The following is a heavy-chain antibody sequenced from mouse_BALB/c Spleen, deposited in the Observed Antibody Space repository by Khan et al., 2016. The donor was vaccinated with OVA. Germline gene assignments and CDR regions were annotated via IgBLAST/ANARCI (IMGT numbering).Heavy chain of an antibody. V-gene: IGHV14-3*02. CDR2: IDPANGTT. CDR3: ASSLLRDAMDY. CDR1: GFNIKVTY. Sequence: VQLKESGAELVKPGASVKLSCTGSGFNIKVTYIHWVKQRPEQGLEWIGRIDPANGTTIYDPKCQGKATLTADTSSNTAYLHLSSLTSEDTVVYYCASSLLRDAMDYWGQGTSVTVSS. J-gene: IGHJ4*01. D-gene: IGHD1-2*01.